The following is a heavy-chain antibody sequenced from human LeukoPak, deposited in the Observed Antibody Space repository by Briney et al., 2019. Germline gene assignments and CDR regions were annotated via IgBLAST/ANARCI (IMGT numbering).Heavy chain of an antibody. J-gene: IGHJ4*02. D-gene: IGHD5-18*01. V-gene: IGHV3-30*03. CDR2: ISYDGSNK. Sequence: GGSLRLSCAASGFTFSSYGMHWVRQAPGKGLEWVAVISYDGSNKYYADSVKGRFTISRDNSKNTLYLQMNSLRAEDTAVYYCARATGYGYGLDCEYWGQGTLVTVSS. CDR3: ARATGYGYGLDCEY. CDR1: GFTFSSYG.